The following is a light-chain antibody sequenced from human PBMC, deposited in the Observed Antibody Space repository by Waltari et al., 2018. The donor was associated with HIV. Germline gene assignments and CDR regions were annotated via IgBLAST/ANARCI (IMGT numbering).Light chain of an antibody. CDR3: QSYDNSLSGTYV. CDR2: GNT. CDR1: NYNIGADYD. V-gene: IGLV1-40*01. J-gene: IGLJ1*01. Sequence: QSVLTQPPSLSGIPGQRLTISCTGSNYNIGADYDVHWYQHLPGTAPKVLIYGNTNRPSGVPDRFSGSKSGASASLVITGLQAEDEADYYCQSYDNSLSGTYVFGGGTKVNVL.